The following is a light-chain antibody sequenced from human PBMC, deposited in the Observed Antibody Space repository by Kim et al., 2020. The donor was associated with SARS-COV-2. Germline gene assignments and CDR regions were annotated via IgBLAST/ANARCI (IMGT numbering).Light chain of an antibody. CDR1: QDISNS. CDR2: AAS. Sequence: VIWMTQSPSLLSASTGDRVTISCRVSQDISNSLAWYQQKPGKAPEVLIYAASILHNGVPSRFSGSGSGTDFTLTISYLQSEDFATYYCQQYFRLPLTFGGGTKLEI. CDR3: QQYFRLPLT. J-gene: IGKJ4*01. V-gene: IGKV1D-8*01.